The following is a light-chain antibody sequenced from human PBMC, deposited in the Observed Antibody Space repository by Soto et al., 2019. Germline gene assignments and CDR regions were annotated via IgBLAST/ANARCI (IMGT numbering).Light chain of an antibody. CDR1: QSVSSN. Sequence: EIMIVEYRKTLYLSPGGRTTLSCRASQSVSSNLAWYQQKPGQAHRXPIQRASTRATGIPARFSGSESGTEFTLSLRCLQSEYGAVYICQRYNTGAGTVGRGTKVDIK. CDR3: QRYNTGAGT. CDR2: RAS. J-gene: IGKJ1*01. V-gene: IGKV3-15*01.